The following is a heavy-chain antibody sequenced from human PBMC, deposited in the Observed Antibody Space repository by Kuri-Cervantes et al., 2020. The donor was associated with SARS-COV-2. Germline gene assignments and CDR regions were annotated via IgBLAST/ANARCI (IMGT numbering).Heavy chain of an antibody. CDR2: ISGSGGST. CDR3: AKPIAVAWEGYFDL. D-gene: IGHD6-19*01. J-gene: IGHJ2*01. CDR1: GFTFGDYA. Sequence: GGSLRLSCTASGFTFGDYAMSWVRQAPGKGLEWVSAISGSGGSTYYADSVKGRFTISRDNSKNTLYLQMNSLRAEDTAVYYCAKPIAVAWEGYFDLWGRGTLVTVSS. V-gene: IGHV3-23*01.